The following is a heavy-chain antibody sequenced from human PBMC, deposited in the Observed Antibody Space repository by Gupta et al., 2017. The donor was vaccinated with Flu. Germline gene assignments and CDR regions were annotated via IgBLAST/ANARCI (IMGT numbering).Heavy chain of an antibody. Sequence: DGSSTTYAESVKGRFTISSNNAKNTLYLQMNSLGDDDTAVYYGATVTSGCWGQGTLVTVSS. J-gene: IGHJ4*02. D-gene: IGHD4-17*01. V-gene: IGHV3-74*03. CDR2: DGSST. CDR3: ATVTSGC.